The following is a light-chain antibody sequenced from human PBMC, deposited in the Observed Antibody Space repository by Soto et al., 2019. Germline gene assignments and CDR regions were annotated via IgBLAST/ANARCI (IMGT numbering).Light chain of an antibody. CDR1: QSVNDNY. J-gene: IGKJ2*01. V-gene: IGKV3-20*01. CDR3: QQYHSSLYT. CDR2: GAS. Sequence: EVVLTQSPGTLSLSPGDRATLSCRASQSVNDNYFAWYQQKPGQAPRLLIYGASNRATGIPDRFSGSGSGTDFILTISRLEPEDFAVYYCQQYHSSLYTFGQGTKLEIK.